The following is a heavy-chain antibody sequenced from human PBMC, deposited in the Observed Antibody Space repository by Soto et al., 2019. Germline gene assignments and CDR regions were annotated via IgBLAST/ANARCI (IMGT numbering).Heavy chain of an antibody. CDR1: GGSISSGGYY. V-gene: IGHV4-31*11. D-gene: IGHD5-12*01. J-gene: IGHJ5*02. CDR3: AREVAGGYDHRWFDP. CDR2: IYYSGGT. Sequence: QVQLQESGPGLVKPSQTLSLTCAVSGGSISSGGYYLSWIRQHPGKGLEWIGYIYYSGGTYYNLSLKGRGSLSVETSTNPFCLKLSPVTPADAAVYYWAREVAGGYDHRWFDPWGQGT.